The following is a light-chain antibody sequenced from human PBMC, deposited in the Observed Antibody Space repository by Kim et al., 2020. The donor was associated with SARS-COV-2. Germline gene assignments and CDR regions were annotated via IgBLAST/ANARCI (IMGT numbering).Light chain of an antibody. V-gene: IGKV1-16*02. Sequence: DIQMTQSPSSLSTSVGDRVTITCRTSHDISQCLAWFQQTPGKAPKPLIYSASKLHSGVPSNFSGSGSGTDFTLTISGLQPEHSATYYCQQYKGYPLTFGGGTKVEIK. J-gene: IGKJ4*01. CDR1: HDISQC. CDR3: QQYKGYPLT. CDR2: SAS.